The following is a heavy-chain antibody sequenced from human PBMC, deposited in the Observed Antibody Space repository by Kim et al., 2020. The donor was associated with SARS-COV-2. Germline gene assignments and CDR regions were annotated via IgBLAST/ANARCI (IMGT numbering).Heavy chain of an antibody. CDR2: IGLAGNT. CDR1: GFTFSSYD. D-gene: IGHD1-1*01. J-gene: IGHJ6*02. CDR3: ARNEGPGHRYFYGINV. V-gene: IGHV3-13*01. Sequence: GGSLRLSCAASGFTFSSYDMHWVRQATGKGLEWVSAIGLAGNTYYAGSVKGRFTISRDNAKDSLYLQMNDLRAGDTAVYYCARNEGPGHRYFYGINVWGQGTTVTVSS.